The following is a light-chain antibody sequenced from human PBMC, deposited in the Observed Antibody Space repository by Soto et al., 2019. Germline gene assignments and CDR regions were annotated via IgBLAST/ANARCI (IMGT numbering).Light chain of an antibody. CDR2: LND. V-gene: IGLV1-44*01. J-gene: IGLJ3*02. CDR3: AVWDDSLHARV. Sequence: QSVLTQPPSASGTPGQKVTISCSGSGSSIGSNPVNWFQQLPGAAPTLLIYLNDQRPSGVPARFSGSKSGTSASLAISGLQSEDEADYYCAVWDDSLHARVFGGGTQLTVL. CDR1: GSSIGSNP.